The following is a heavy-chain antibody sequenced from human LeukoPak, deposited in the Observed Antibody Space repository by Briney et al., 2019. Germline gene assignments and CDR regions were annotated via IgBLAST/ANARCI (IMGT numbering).Heavy chain of an antibody. CDR1: GYTFTHHG. Sequence: ASVKVSCKASGYTFTHHGISWVRQAPGQGLEWMAWISCYNGDTHYAQKFQGRVTLTTDTSTTTAFMELRSLRSDDTAVYYCARDPTDTSGRYAYFDSWGQGTLVTVSS. D-gene: IGHD6-19*01. CDR3: ARDPTDTSGRYAYFDS. J-gene: IGHJ4*02. CDR2: ISCYNGDT. V-gene: IGHV1-18*01.